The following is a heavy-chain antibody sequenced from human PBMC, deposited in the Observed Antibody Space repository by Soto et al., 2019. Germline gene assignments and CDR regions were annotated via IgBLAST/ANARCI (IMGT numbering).Heavy chain of an antibody. CDR1: GGSISSGNYY. CDR2: ISYSGIT. CDR3: ARRPYYYYGMDV. Sequence: QVQLQESGPGLVKPSQTLSLTCTVSGGSISSGNYYWSWIRQPPGKGLEWIGYISYSGITYYNPSLKSRLTISVDTSKNQLSLKLSSVTAADTAVYYCARRPYYYYGMDVWGQGTTVTVSS. J-gene: IGHJ6*02. V-gene: IGHV4-30-4*01.